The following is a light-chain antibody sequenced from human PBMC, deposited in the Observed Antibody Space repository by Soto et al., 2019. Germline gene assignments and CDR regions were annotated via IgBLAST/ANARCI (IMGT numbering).Light chain of an antibody. J-gene: IGLJ2*01. V-gene: IGLV6-57*04. CDR2: EDN. CDR3: QSYDSSNPVV. Sequence: NFMLTQPHSVSESPGKTVTISCTRSSGSIASNYVQWYQQRPGSAPTTVIYEDNQRPSGVPDRFSGSIDSYSNSASLTNSGLKTEDEADYYCQSYDSSNPVVFGGGTKLTVL. CDR1: SGSIASNY.